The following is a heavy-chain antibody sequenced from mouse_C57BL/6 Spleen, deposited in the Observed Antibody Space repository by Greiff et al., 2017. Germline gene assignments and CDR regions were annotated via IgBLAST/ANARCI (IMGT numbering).Heavy chain of an antibody. J-gene: IGHJ2*01. V-gene: IGHV5-9-1*02. CDR3: TIYYDYDAYFDY. CDR1: GFTFSSYA. Sequence: EVMLVESGEGLVKPGGSLKLSCAASGFTFSSYAMSWVRQTPEKRLEWVAYISSGGDYIYYADTVKGRFTISRDNARNTLYLQMSSLKSEDTAMYYCTIYYDYDAYFDYWGQGTTLTVSS. D-gene: IGHD2-4*01. CDR2: ISSGGDYI.